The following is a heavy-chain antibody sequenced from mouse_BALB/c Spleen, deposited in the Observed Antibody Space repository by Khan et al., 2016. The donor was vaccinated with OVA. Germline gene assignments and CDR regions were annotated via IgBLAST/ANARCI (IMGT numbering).Heavy chain of an antibody. Sequence: QVQLKQSGAELVRPGSSVKISCKASGYAFSSYWMNWVKQRPGQGLEWIGQIYPGDGDTNYNGKFKGKATLTADKYSSTAYMQLSSLTSEDSAVYFCARYYGKRFAYWGQGTLVTVSA. CDR1: GYAFSSYW. V-gene: IGHV1-80*01. CDR2: IYPGDGDT. D-gene: IGHD1-1*01. J-gene: IGHJ3*01. CDR3: ARYYGKRFAY.